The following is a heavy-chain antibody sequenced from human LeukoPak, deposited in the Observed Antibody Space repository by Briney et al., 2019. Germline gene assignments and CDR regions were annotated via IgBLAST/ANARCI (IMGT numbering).Heavy chain of an antibody. CDR3: AKSDYDFWSGFDY. Sequence: GGSLRLSCAASGFTFSSYAMSWVRQAPGKGLEWVSAISGSGGSTYYADSVKGWFTISRDNSKNTLYLQMNSLRAEDTAVYYCAKSDYDFWSGFDYWGQGTLVTVSS. J-gene: IGHJ4*02. CDR1: GFTFSSYA. D-gene: IGHD3-3*01. V-gene: IGHV3-23*01. CDR2: ISGSGGST.